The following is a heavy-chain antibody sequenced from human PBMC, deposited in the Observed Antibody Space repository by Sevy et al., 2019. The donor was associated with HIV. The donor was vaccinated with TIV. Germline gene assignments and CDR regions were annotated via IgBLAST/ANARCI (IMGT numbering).Heavy chain of an antibody. Sequence: GGSLRLSCAASGFTVSSNYMSWVRQAPGKGLEWVSVIYSGGSTYYADSVKGRFTISRDNSKNTLYLQMNSLRAEETAVYYCARYLTRYYYYYYGMDVWGQGTTVTVSS. J-gene: IGHJ6*02. CDR2: IYSGGST. D-gene: IGHD3-3*01. CDR3: ARYLTRYYYYYYGMDV. V-gene: IGHV3-53*01. CDR1: GFTVSSNY.